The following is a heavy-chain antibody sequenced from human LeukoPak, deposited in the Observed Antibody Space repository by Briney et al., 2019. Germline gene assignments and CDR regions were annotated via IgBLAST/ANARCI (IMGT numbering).Heavy chain of an antibody. CDR1: GFTFSSYA. Sequence: GGSLRLSCAASGFTFSSYAMSRVRQAPGKGLEWVAVISYDGSNKYYADSVKGRFTISRDNSKNTLYLQMNSLRAEDTAVYYCANRNFDYWGQGTLVTVSS. D-gene: IGHD1-14*01. CDR2: ISYDGSNK. CDR3: ANRNFDY. J-gene: IGHJ4*02. V-gene: IGHV3-30*18.